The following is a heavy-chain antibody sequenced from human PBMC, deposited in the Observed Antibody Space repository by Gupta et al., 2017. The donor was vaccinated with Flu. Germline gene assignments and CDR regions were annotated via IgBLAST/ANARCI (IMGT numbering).Heavy chain of an antibody. Sequence: QLQESGPGLVKPSETLSLTCTVSGGSIRSAYWSCTRQPPGKSLEWIGYIYHSGSTNYNPSLESRVTMSVDTSKNQFSLKMTSVTAADTAVYYCAKGFDDSSGYSSPFDHWGQRALVTVSS. V-gene: IGHV4-59*01. CDR2: IYHSGST. CDR3: AKGFDDSSGYSSPFDH. J-gene: IGHJ5*02. CDR1: GGSIRSAY. D-gene: IGHD3-22*01.